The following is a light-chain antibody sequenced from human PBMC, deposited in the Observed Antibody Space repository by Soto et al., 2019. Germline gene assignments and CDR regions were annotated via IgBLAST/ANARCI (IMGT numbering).Light chain of an antibody. CDR3: CSNAGGNTFV. Sequence: QSALTQPASVSGSPGQSITISCAGTTTDVATYDLVSWYQHHPGTAPKVILYEVTKRPSGVSNRFSGSKSGNTASLTISGLQPEDEADYFCCSNAGGNTFVFGGGTQLTVL. CDR1: TTDVATYDL. CDR2: EVT. J-gene: IGLJ7*01. V-gene: IGLV2-23*02.